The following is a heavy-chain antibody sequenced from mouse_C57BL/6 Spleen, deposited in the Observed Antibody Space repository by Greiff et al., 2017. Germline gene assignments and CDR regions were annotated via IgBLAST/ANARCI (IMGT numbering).Heavy chain of an antibody. CDR3: ARKVFYYDYDGYFDY. CDR2: IYPRRGNT. CDR1: GYTFTSYG. J-gene: IGHJ2*01. Sequence: QVQLQQSGAELARPGASVKLSCKASGYTFTSYGISWVKQRTGQGLEWIGEIYPRRGNTYYNEKFKGKATLTADKSSSTAYMGLRSLTSEDSAVYFCARKVFYYDYDGYFDYWGQGTTLTVAS. V-gene: IGHV1-81*01. D-gene: IGHD2-4*01.